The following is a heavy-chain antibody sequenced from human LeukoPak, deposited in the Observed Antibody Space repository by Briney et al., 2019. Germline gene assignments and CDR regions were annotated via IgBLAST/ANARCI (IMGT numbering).Heavy chain of an antibody. CDR1: GGSFSGDY. CDR3: ARADGSQYYYDSSGYSDAFDI. V-gene: IGHV4-34*01. Sequence: SETLSLTCAVYGGSFSGDYWSWIRQPPGKGLEWIGEINHSGSTSYNPFLKSRVTISVDTSKNQFSLKLSSVTAADTAVYYCARADGSQYYYDSSGYSDAFDIWGQGTMVTVSS. D-gene: IGHD3-22*01. CDR2: INHSGST. J-gene: IGHJ3*02.